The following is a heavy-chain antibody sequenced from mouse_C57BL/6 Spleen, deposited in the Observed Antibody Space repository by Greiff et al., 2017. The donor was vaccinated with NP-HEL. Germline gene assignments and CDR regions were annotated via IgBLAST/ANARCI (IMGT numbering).Heavy chain of an antibody. Sequence: EVKVVESEGGLVQPGSSMKLSCTASGFTFSDYYMAWVRQVPEKGLEWVANINYDGSSTYYLDSLKSRFIISRDNAKNILYLQMSSLKSEDTATYYCARERLYYWYFDVWGTGTTVTVSS. J-gene: IGHJ1*03. D-gene: IGHD2-3*01. V-gene: IGHV5-16*01. CDR1: GFTFSDYY. CDR2: INYDGSST. CDR3: ARERLYYWYFDV.